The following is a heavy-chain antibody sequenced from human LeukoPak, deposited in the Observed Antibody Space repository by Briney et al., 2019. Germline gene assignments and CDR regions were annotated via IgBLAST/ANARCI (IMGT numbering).Heavy chain of an antibody. D-gene: IGHD2-8*01. CDR1: GGSISSYY. CDR2: IYTSGST. J-gene: IGHJ2*01. CDR3: ARDPANPTLVYAKLRHYWYFDL. Sequence: SETLSLTCTVSGGSISSYYWSWIRQPAGKGLEWIGRIYTSGSTNYNPSLKSRVTMSVDTSKNQFSLKLSSVTAADTAVYYCARDPANPTLVYAKLRHYWYFDLWGRGTLVTVSS. V-gene: IGHV4-4*07.